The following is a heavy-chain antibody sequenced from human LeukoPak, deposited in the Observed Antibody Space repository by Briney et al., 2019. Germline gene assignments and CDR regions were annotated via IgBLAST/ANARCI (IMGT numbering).Heavy chain of an antibody. CDR3: ARENLPAPRYSSGWEGRMGMDV. CDR2: INPNSGGT. V-gene: IGHV1-2*02. J-gene: IGHJ6*03. D-gene: IGHD6-19*01. Sequence: GASVKVSCKASGYTFTGYYMHWVRQAPGQGLEWMGWINPNSGGTNYAQKFQGRVTMTRDTSISTAYMELSRLRSDETAVYYCARENLPAPRYSSGWEGRMGMDVWGKGTTVTVSS. CDR1: GYTFTGYY.